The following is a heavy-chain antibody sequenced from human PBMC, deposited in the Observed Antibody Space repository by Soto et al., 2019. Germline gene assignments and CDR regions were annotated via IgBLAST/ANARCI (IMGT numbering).Heavy chain of an antibody. V-gene: IGHV3-9*01. CDR1: GFAFDDYS. CDR2: ISSNSSTI. CDR3: AKSHVGMVIWPTWFFDL. D-gene: IGHD1-26*01. Sequence: ELQLVQSGGALVQPGQSLRLSCTASGFAFDDYSMHWVRQVPGQGLEWVAGISSNSSTIRYADSVQGRFTISRDSSKSSLYLQMNRLQPADTALYFCAKSHVGMVIWPTWFFDLWGRGTLVTVS. J-gene: IGHJ2*01.